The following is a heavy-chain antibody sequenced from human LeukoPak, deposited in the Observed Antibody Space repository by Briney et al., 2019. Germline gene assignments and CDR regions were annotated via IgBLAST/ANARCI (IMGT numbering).Heavy chain of an antibody. CDR1: GFTFSNVW. CDR3: TTGPYSSSWHWLY. D-gene: IGHD6-13*01. Sequence: NPGGSLRLSCAASGFTFSNVWMSWVRQAPGKGLEWVGRIKSKTDGGTTDYAAPVKGRFTISRDDSKNTLYLQMNSLKTEDTAVYYCTTGPYSSSWHWLYWGQGTLVTVSS. J-gene: IGHJ4*02. V-gene: IGHV3-15*01. CDR2: IKSKTDGGTT.